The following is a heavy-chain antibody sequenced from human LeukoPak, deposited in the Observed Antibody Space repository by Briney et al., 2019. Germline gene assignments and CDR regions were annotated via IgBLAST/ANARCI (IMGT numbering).Heavy chain of an antibody. CDR3: ARVSEETGSDY. D-gene: IGHD3-10*01. CDR1: RYTFTDYY. J-gene: IGHJ4*02. CDR2: ISPSGGSS. Sequence: ASVKVSCKASRYTFTDYYINWVRQAPGRGLEWMGIISPSGGSSSYAQKFQGRVTMTRDKSTSTVYMELSRLRSEDTAVYYCARVSEETGSDYWGQGTLVTVSS. V-gene: IGHV1-46*01.